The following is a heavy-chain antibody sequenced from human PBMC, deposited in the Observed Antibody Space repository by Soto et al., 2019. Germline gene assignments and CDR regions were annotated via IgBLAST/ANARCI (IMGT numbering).Heavy chain of an antibody. Sequence: QVQLQESGPGLVKPSQTLSLTCTVSGGSISSGDYFWSWIRQSPGKGLEWIGYISSIGSTYYNPSLKSRVSVSRDTSKSQFSLKLSSVTTTDTAVYYCARGLVIRPYYYHGMDVWDQGTTVTVSS. V-gene: IGHV4-30-4*01. CDR1: GGSISSGDYF. CDR3: ARGLVIRPYYYHGMDV. D-gene: IGHD3-9*01. J-gene: IGHJ6*02. CDR2: ISSIGST.